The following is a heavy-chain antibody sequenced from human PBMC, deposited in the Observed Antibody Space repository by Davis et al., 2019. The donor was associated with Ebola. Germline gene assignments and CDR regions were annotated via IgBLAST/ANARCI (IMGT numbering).Heavy chain of an antibody. CDR1: GGSFSGYY. CDR2: INHSGST. Sequence: SETLSLTCAVYGGSFSGYYWSWIRQPPGKGLEWIGEINHSGSTNYNPSLKSRVTISVDKSKNQFSLKLSSVTAADTAVYYCARQDYAAYYYGMDVWGQGTTVTVSS. V-gene: IGHV4-34*01. J-gene: IGHJ6*02. D-gene: IGHD4-17*01. CDR3: ARQDYAAYYYGMDV.